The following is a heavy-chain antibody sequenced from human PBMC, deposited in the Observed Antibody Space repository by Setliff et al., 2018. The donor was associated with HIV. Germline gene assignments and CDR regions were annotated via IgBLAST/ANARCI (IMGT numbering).Heavy chain of an antibody. J-gene: IGHJ3*02. V-gene: IGHV1-18*01. CDR3: AKDPSVTLTTI. CDR1: GYTFTAFG. CDR2: ISTYNGNT. D-gene: IGHD4-17*01. Sequence: RASVKVSCKASGYTFTAFGMNWLRQAPGQGPEGMGWISTYNGNTNDAQKFQGRVTMTTDTSTSTVYMELRSLRSDDTAVYYCAKDPSVTLTTIWGQGTMVTGSS.